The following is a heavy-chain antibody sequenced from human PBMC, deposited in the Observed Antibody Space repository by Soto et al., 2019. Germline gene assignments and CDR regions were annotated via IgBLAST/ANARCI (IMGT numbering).Heavy chain of an antibody. CDR1: GDSVSSNSAA. CDR2: TYYRSKWYN. Sequence: SQTRSLTCXISGDSVSSNSAAWNWIRQSPSRGLEWLGRTYYRSKWYNDYAVSVKSRITINPDTSKNQFSLQLNSVTPEDTAVYYRARDLTGYSYGNSWFDPWGQGTLVTVSS. J-gene: IGHJ5*02. V-gene: IGHV6-1*01. D-gene: IGHD5-18*01. CDR3: ARDLTGYSYGNSWFDP.